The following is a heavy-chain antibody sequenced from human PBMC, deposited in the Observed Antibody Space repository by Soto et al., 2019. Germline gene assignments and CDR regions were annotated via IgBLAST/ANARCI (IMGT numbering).Heavy chain of an antibody. CDR1: GGTFSSYA. CDR3: ARVVRSTYDILIGALDY. Sequence: QVQLVQSGAEVKKPGSSVKVSCKASGGTFSSYAISWVRQAPGQGLEWMGGIIPIFGTANYAQKFQGRVTITADESTSTAYMELSSLRSEDTAVYYCARVVRSTYDILIGALDYWGQGTLVTVSS. CDR2: IIPIFGTA. V-gene: IGHV1-69*12. D-gene: IGHD3-9*01. J-gene: IGHJ4*02.